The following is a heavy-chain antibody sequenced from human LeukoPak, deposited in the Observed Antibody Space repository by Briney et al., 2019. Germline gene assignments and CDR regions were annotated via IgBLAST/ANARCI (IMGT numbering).Heavy chain of an antibody. V-gene: IGHV4-59*01. CDR1: GGSFSSDH. Sequence: PSGTLSLTCSVSGGSFSSDHWNWIRQTPGKGLEWIGCIYYSGRTYYNPSLKSRVTISVDMSKSQFSLRLTSVTAADTAVYYCARKNAFEIWGQGTLVTVSS. J-gene: IGHJ3*02. CDR3: ARKNAFEI. CDR2: IYYSGRT.